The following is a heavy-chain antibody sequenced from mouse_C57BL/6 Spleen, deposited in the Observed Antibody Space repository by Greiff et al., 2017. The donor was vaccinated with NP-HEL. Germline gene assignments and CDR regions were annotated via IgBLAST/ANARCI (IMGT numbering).Heavy chain of an antibody. D-gene: IGHD2-5*01. V-gene: IGHV1-61*01. CDR3: ARAPLYSNYGYFDV. CDR2: IYPSDSET. CDR1: GYTFTSYW. Sequence: QVHVKQPGAELVRPGSSVKLSCKASGYTFTSYWMDWVKQRPGQGLEWIGNIYPSDSETHYNQKFKDKATLTVDKSSSTAYMQLSSLTSEDSAVYYCARAPLYSNYGYFDVWGTGTTVTVSS. J-gene: IGHJ1*03.